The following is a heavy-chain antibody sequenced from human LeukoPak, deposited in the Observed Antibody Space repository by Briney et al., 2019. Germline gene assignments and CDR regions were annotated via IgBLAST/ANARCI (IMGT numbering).Heavy chain of an antibody. J-gene: IGHJ4*02. CDR1: GFTFTNYW. V-gene: IGHV3-7*01. CDR2: IKKDGSEK. Sequence: GGSLTLSCAASGFTFTNYWMTWVRQAPGKGLEWVANIKKDGSEKYYVDSVKGRFTISRDNAKNSLFLQMNSLRAEDTAVYYCARDVSDENGSSSRIHLDSWGQGTLVSVSS. CDR3: ARDVSDENGSSSRIHLDS. D-gene: IGHD6-6*01.